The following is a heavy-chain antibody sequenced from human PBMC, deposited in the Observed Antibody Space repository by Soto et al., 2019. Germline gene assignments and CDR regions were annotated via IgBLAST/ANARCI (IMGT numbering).Heavy chain of an antibody. CDR2: IYHSGST. CDR3: ARVSNNSMVRGVIFSRESYYYYYMDV. D-gene: IGHD3-10*01. V-gene: IGHV4-4*02. J-gene: IGHJ6*03. CDR1: SGSISSSNW. Sequence: SETLSLTCAVSSGSISSSNWWSWVRQPPGKGLEWIGEIYHSGSTNYNPSLKSRVTISVDKSKNHFSLKLSSVTAADTAVYYCARVSNNSMVRGVIFSRESYYYYYMDVWGKGTTVTVSS.